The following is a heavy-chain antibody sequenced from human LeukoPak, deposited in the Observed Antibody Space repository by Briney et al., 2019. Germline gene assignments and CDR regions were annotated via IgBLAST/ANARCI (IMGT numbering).Heavy chain of an antibody. Sequence: QTGRSLRLSCAASGFTFDDYAMHWVRQAPGKGLEWVSGISWNSGSIGYADSVKGRFTISRDNAKNSLYLQMNSLRAEDTAVYYCARAPGRAGFDYWGQGTLVTVSS. CDR1: GFTFDDYA. D-gene: IGHD5-24*01. V-gene: IGHV3-9*01. J-gene: IGHJ4*02. CDR2: ISWNSGSI. CDR3: ARAPGRAGFDY.